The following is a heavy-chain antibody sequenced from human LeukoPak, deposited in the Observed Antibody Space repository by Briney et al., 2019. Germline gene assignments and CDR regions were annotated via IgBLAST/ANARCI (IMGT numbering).Heavy chain of an antibody. D-gene: IGHD3-10*01. V-gene: IGHV4-39*01. Sequence: SETLSLTCTVSGGSISSSSYYWGWIRQPPGKGLEWIGSIYYSGSTYHNPSLKSRVTISVDTSKNQFSLKLSSVTAADTAVYYCARRPGLGITMVRGRKNYYFDYWGQGTLVTVSS. CDR2: IYYSGST. J-gene: IGHJ4*02. CDR3: ARRPGLGITMVRGRKNYYFDY. CDR1: GGSISSSSYY.